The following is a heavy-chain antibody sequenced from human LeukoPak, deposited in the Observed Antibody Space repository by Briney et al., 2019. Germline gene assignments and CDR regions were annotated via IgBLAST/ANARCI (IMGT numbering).Heavy chain of an antibody. D-gene: IGHD3-22*01. CDR1: GYTFTSYY. CDR2: INPSGGST. Sequence: ASVKVSCKASGYTFTSYYMHWVRQAPGQGLEWMGIINPSGGSTSYAQKFQGRVTMTRGMSTSTVYMELSSLRSEDTAVYYCARGEYYYDSSGYAPLDYWGQGTLVTVSS. CDR3: ARGEYYYDSSGYAPLDY. J-gene: IGHJ4*02. V-gene: IGHV1-46*01.